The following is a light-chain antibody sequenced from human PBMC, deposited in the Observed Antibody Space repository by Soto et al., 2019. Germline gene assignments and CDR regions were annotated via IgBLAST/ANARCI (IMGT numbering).Light chain of an antibody. V-gene: IGKV3-15*01. Sequence: EIVMTQSPATLSVSPGERATLSCRASQSVSSNLAWYQQKPGQAPRLLIYGASTRATGIPARFSGSGSGTEFTLTISRLQSEDFAVYYCQQYTNWAPWAFGQGTKVEIK. J-gene: IGKJ1*01. CDR2: GAS. CDR3: QQYTNWAPWA. CDR1: QSVSSN.